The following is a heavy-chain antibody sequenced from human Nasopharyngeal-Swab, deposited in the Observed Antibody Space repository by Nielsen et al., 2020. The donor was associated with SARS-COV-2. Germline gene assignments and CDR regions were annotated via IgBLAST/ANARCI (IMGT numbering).Heavy chain of an antibody. CDR3: AKDRDSGDDSDDYYHYYGMEV. V-gene: IGHV3-23*01. D-gene: IGHD5-12*01. CDR2: ISGSDHTT. CDR1: RPTLRSNS. Sequence: ARSLTLSCAPSRPTLRSNSISWVRQAPWTVVEWVSFISGSDHTTYYADSVKGRFTISRDNSKNTVNLQMNSLRVEDTAIYYCAKDRDSGDDSDDYYHYYGMEVWGQGTTVTVFS. J-gene: IGHJ6*02.